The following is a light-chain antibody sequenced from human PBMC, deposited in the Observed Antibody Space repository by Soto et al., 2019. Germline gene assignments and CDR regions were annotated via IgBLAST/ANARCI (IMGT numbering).Light chain of an antibody. V-gene: IGKV1-39*01. Sequence: DIQMTQSPSSLSASVGDRVTITCRASQSISNYLNWYQQKPGKAPNLLIYAASSLQSGVPSRFSGSASGTDFTLTISSLRPEDFATYYCQQSYSTPHTFGQGTKL. CDR2: AAS. J-gene: IGKJ2*01. CDR3: QQSYSTPHT. CDR1: QSISNY.